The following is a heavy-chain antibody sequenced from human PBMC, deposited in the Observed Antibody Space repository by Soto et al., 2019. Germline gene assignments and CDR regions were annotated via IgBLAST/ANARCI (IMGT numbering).Heavy chain of an antibody. CDR1: GFTFTSSA. D-gene: IGHD3-22*01. CDR2: IVVGSGNT. CDR3: AADPTYYYDSSGGRFDI. J-gene: IGHJ3*02. V-gene: IGHV1-58*01. Sequence: SVKVFCKASGFTFTSSAVQWVRQARGQRLEWIGWIVVGSGNTNYAQKFQERVTITRDMSTSTAYMELSSLRSEDTAVYYCAADPTYYYDSSGGRFDIWGQGTMVTVSS.